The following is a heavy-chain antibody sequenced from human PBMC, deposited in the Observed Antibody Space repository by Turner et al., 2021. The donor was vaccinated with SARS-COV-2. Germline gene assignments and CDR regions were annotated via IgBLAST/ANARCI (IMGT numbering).Heavy chain of an antibody. V-gene: IGHV4-39*01. CDR1: GDSITRRSFY. CDR2: LYYGGAT. J-gene: IGHJ5*02. Sequence: QLQLQESGPGVVNPSETLSLTCSVSGDSITRRSFYWCWIRQSPGKGLEWLGSLYYGGATYYNPSLNNRVTVSVDTSKNQFSLRLTSVTAADTAVYSCARGISSSSRYFNWFDPWGQGTLVTVSS. D-gene: IGHD6-13*01. CDR3: ARGISSSSRYFNWFDP.